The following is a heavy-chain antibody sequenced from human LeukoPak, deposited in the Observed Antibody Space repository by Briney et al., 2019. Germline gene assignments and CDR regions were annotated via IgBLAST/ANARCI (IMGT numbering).Heavy chain of an antibody. J-gene: IGHJ6*03. Sequence: ASVKVSCKASGYTFTMYYIHWVRQAPGQGLEWMGMINPSDGATTYAQRFQGRVTMTRDMSTTTVYMYLRSLRSEDTSVYLCARKRRGGVSASLGCLFASYYTYYYMDVWGRGTTVTVSS. D-gene: IGHD3-3*01. CDR1: GYTFTMYY. V-gene: IGHV1-46*01. CDR2: INPSDGAT. CDR3: ARKRRGGVSASLGCLFASYYTYYYMDV.